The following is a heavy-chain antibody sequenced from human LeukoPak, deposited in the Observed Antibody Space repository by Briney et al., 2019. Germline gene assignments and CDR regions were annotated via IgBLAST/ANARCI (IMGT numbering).Heavy chain of an antibody. Sequence: ESLKSSCKGSGFSFTSYWIGWVRQMPGKGLEGMVIIYPGDSDTRYSPSFQGQVTISADKSISTAYLQWSSLKASDTAMYYCARQGSSSGFDAFDIWGQGTMVTVSS. CDR2: IYPGDSDT. D-gene: IGHD6-6*01. CDR1: GFSFTSYW. V-gene: IGHV5-51*01. CDR3: ARQGSSSGFDAFDI. J-gene: IGHJ3*02.